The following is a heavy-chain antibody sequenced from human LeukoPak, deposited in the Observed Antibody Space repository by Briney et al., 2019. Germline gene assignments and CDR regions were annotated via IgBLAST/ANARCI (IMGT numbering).Heavy chain of an antibody. V-gene: IGHV3-7*01. D-gene: IGHD6-19*01. Sequence: KEYGSDKNYVDSVKGRFTISRDNAKNSLYLQMNSLRAEDTAVYYCARISVAGTPLDVFDVWGQGTIVTVSS. CDR2: KEYGSDK. CDR3: ARISVAGTPLDVFDV. J-gene: IGHJ3*01.